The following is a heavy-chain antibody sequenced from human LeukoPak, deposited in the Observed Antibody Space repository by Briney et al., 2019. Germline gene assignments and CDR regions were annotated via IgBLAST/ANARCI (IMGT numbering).Heavy chain of an antibody. Sequence: GGSLRLSCAASGFTFSSYEMNWVRKASGKGLEWVSYISSSGSTIYYADSVKGRFTISRDNAKNSLYLQMNSLRAEDTAVYYCARYSSGWTASYNWFDPWGQGTLVTVSS. J-gene: IGHJ5*02. CDR2: ISSSGSTI. V-gene: IGHV3-48*03. CDR1: GFTFSSYE. D-gene: IGHD6-19*01. CDR3: ARYSSGWTASYNWFDP.